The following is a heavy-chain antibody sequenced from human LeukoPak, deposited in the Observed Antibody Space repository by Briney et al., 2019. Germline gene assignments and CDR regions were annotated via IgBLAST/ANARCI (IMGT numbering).Heavy chain of an antibody. CDR3: ARPALVGEIFEY. J-gene: IGHJ4*02. CDR2: IKPDGSEK. CDR1: GFTFGSYW. Sequence: GGSLRLSCAASGFTFGSYWMTWVRQAPGKGLEWVANIKPDGSEKYYLDSVKGRFTISRDNAKNSLYLQMNSLRAEDTAVYYCARPALVGEIFEYWGQGTLVTVSS. V-gene: IGHV3-7*01. D-gene: IGHD1-26*01.